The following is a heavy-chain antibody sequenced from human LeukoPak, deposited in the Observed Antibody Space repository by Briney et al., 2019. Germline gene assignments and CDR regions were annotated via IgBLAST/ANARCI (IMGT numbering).Heavy chain of an antibody. CDR1: GYKLTNNW. D-gene: IGHD6-13*01. Sequence: GESLKISCKISGYKLTNNWIGWERQVPGKGLEWMGLIYPGYSDAKYSPSFQGLVTLSVDASISTAYLQLSGLRASDTAIYYCVRFALTSSLDHWGQGTLVTVSS. CDR2: IYPGYSDA. J-gene: IGHJ5*02. V-gene: IGHV5-51*01. CDR3: VRFALTSSLDH.